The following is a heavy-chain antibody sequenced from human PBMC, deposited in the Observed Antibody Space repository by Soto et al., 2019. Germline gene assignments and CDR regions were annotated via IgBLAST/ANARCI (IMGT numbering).Heavy chain of an antibody. J-gene: IGHJ6*02. Sequence: QLQLVESGGGVVQPGRSLRLSCAASGFTFSSYGMHWVRQAPGKGLEWVAVIWYDGSNKYYADSVKGRFIISGDNSKTTLYLQMNSLRAEDTAVYYCARELGYCSSTSCYKGYYGMDVWGPGTTVTVS. CDR3: ARELGYCSSTSCYKGYYGMDV. CDR1: GFTFSSYG. D-gene: IGHD2-2*02. CDR2: IWYDGSNK. V-gene: IGHV3-33*01.